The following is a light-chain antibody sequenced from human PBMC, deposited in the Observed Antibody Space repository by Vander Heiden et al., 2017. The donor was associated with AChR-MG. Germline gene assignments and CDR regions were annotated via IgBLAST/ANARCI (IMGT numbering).Light chain of an antibody. CDR1: SPNIGAGYD. J-gene: IGLJ2*01. CDR2: GNS. Sequence: QSALTHPPSVSRAPGQRVTLSCSGSSPNIGAGYDVHWYQQLPGTAPKLLIYGNSNRPSGVPDRLSGSKSGTSASLAITGLQAEDEADYYCQSYDSSLSGSTVFGGGTKLTVL. V-gene: IGLV1-40*01. CDR3: QSYDSSLSGSTV.